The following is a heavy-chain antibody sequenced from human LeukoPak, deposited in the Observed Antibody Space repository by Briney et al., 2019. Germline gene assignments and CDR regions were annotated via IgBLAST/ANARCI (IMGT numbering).Heavy chain of an antibody. CDR3: ARDSSGYFDY. D-gene: IGHD6-19*01. V-gene: IGHV3-7*01. J-gene: IGHJ4*02. CDR1: GFSFSNYW. CDR2: IKQDGSEK. Sequence: GGSLRLSCAASGFSFSNYWMHWVRQAPGKGLEWVANIKQDGSEKYYVDSVKGRFTISRDNAKNSLYLQMNSLRAEDTAVYYCARDSSGYFDYWGQGTLVTVSS.